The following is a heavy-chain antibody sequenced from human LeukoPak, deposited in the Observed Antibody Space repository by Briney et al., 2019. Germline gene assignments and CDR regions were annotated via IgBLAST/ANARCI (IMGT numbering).Heavy chain of an antibody. CDR1: GYTFTGYY. Sequence: GASVKVSCKASGYTFTGYYMHWVRQAPGQGLEWMGWINPNSGGTNYAQKFQGWVTMTRDTSISTAYMELSRLRSDDTAVYYCARENCSGGSCYSHFDYWGQGTLVTVSS. CDR3: ARENCSGGSCYSHFDY. D-gene: IGHD2-15*01. J-gene: IGHJ4*02. V-gene: IGHV1-2*04. CDR2: INPNSGGT.